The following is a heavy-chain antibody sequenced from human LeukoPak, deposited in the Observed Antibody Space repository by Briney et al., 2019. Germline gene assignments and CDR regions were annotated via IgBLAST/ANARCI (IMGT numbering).Heavy chain of an antibody. CDR1: GGSISSYC. CDR2: IYYSGST. J-gene: IGHJ4*02. V-gene: IGHV4-59*01. D-gene: IGHD3/OR15-3a*01. Sequence: SETLSLTCTVSGGSISSYCWSWIRQPPGKGLEWIGYIYYSGSTNYNPSLKSRVTISVDTSKNQFSLKLSSVTAADTAVYYCARGGTGYYLFDYWGQGTLVTVSS. CDR3: ARGGTGYYLFDY.